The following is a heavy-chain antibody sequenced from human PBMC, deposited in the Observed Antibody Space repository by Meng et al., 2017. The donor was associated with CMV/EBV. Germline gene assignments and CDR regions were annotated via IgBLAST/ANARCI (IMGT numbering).Heavy chain of an antibody. D-gene: IGHD2-15*01. J-gene: IGHJ4*02. CDR2: INHSGST. CDR3: ASSLTYPDY. Sequence: QLRLQQWCAGLLQPSQTLSLTCAVYVCAFSGYYWSWIRQPPGKGLEWIGEINHSGSTNYTPSLKSRVTISVDTSKNQFSLKLSSVTAADTAVYYCASSLTYPDYWGQGTLVTVSS. V-gene: IGHV4-34*01. CDR1: VCAFSGYY.